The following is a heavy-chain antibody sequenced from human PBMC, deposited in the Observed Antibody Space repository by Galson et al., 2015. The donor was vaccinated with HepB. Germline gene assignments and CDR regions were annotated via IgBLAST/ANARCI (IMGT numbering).Heavy chain of an antibody. CDR3: ARDKSWGELDAFDI. D-gene: IGHD3-16*01. J-gene: IGHJ3*02. CDR2: INTNTGNP. Sequence: SVKVSCKASGYTFTSYAMNWVRQAPGQGLEWMGWINTNTGNPTYAQGFTGRFVFSLDTSVSTAYLQISSLKAEDTAVYYCARDKSWGELDAFDIWGQGTMVTVSS. V-gene: IGHV7-4-1*02. CDR1: GYTFTSYA.